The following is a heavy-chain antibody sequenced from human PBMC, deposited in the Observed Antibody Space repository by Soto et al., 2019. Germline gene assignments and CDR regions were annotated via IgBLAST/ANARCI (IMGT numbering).Heavy chain of an antibody. CDR2: IYSGGST. CDR1: GFTVSSNY. J-gene: IGHJ4*02. V-gene: IGHV3-66*01. Sequence: GGSLRLSCAASGFTVSSNYMSWVRQAPGKGLEWVSVIYSGGSTYYADSVKGRFTISRDNSKNTLYLQMNSLRAEDTAVYYCARSSRPYPRFDYWGQGTLVTVSS. CDR3: ARSSRPYPRFDY.